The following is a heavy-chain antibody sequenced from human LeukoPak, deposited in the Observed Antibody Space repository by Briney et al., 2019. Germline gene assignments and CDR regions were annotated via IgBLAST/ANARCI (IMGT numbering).Heavy chain of an antibody. D-gene: IGHD3-3*01. CDR1: TLTYSSYN. Sequence: GGSLRLSCAASTLTYSSYNMNWVRQAPGKGLEWLSYISDTGIHIYYADSVKGRFTISRDNAKNSLYLQMNSLRDEDSALYFCARDNFLLARASAMDVWGQGTAVTVSS. CDR2: ISDTGIHI. J-gene: IGHJ6*02. V-gene: IGHV3-48*02. CDR3: ARDNFLLARASAMDV.